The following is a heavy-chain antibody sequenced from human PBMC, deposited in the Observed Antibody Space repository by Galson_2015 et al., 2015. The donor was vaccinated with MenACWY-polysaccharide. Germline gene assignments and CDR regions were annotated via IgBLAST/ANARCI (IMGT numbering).Heavy chain of an antibody. Sequence: SLRLSCAASGFIFSHHGMHWVRQAPGKGLEWVAVIWHDGGKTYYADSVKGRFTISRESVKNTLYLQMDSLRDEDTAMYYCTRDSFGDRGFGGGMDLWGQGTTVTVSS. CDR1: GFIFSHHG. CDR2: IWHDGGKT. CDR3: TRDSFGDRGFGGGMDL. J-gene: IGHJ6*02. V-gene: IGHV3-33*01. D-gene: IGHD3-10*01.